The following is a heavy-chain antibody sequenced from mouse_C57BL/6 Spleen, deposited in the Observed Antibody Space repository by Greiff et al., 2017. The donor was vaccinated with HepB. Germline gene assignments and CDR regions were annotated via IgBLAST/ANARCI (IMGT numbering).Heavy chain of an antibody. CDR1: GYTFTSYG. CDR3: AGVITTVASPWFAY. V-gene: IGHV1-81*01. J-gene: IGHJ3*01. CDR2: IYPRSGNT. Sequence: QVQLQQSGAELVRPGASVKLSCKASGYTFTSYGISWVKQRPGQGLEWIGEIYPRSGNTYYNEKFKGKATLTADKSSSTAYLELRSLTSEDSAVYFYAGVITTVASPWFAYWGQGTLVTVSA. D-gene: IGHD1-1*01.